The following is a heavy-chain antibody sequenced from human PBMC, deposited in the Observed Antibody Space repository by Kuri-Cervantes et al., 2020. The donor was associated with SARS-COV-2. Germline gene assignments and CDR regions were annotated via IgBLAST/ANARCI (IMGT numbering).Heavy chain of an antibody. V-gene: IGHV3-33*01. Sequence: GGSLRLSCAASGFTFSSYGMHWVRQAPGKGLEWVAVIWYDGSNKYYADSVKGRFTTSRDNSKNTLYLQMNSLRAEDTAVYYCARDISRELPPSGGFDPWGQGTLVTVSS. CDR1: GFTFSSYG. CDR2: IWYDGSNK. D-gene: IGHD1-26*01. J-gene: IGHJ5*02. CDR3: ARDISRELPPSGGFDP.